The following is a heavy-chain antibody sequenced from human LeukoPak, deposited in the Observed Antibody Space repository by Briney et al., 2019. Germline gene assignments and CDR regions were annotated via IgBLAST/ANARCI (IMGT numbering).Heavy chain of an antibody. CDR2: IYWDDDK. CDR1: GFSLSTSGLG. Sequence: SGPTLVKPTQTLTLTCTFSGFSLSTSGLGVGWIRQPPGKALEWLALIYWDDDKRYSPSLKSRLTITKDTSKNQVVLTMTNMDPVDTATYYCAHRGSSSWSWAVFDYWGQGTLVTVSS. J-gene: IGHJ4*02. V-gene: IGHV2-5*02. CDR3: AHRGSSSWSWAVFDY. D-gene: IGHD6-13*01.